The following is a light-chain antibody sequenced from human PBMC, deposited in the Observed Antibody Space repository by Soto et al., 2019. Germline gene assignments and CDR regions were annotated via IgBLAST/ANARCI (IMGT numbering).Light chain of an antibody. J-gene: IGKJ4*01. CDR3: QHYNNWPLT. CDR2: ATS. CDR1: QSVSSY. V-gene: IGKV3-15*01. Sequence: EIVLTQSPATLSLSPWERATLSCRASQSVSSYLAWYQQKPGQAPRLLIYATSTRATGIPARFSGSGSGTEFTLTISSLQSEDFAVYYCQHYNNWPLTFGGGTKVDIK.